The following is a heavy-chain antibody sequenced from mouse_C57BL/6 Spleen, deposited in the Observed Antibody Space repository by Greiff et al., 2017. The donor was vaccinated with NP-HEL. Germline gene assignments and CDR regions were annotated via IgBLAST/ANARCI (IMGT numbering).Heavy chain of an antibody. D-gene: IGHD5-1*01. CDR1: GFTFSSYA. CDR2: ISDGGSYT. Sequence: EVMLVESGGGLVKPGGSLKLSCAASGFTFSSYAMSWVRQTPEKRLEWVATISDGGSYTYYPDNVKGRFTISRDNAKNNLYLQMSHLKSEDTAMYYCARVYLRYFDYWGQGTTLTVSS. V-gene: IGHV5-4*03. J-gene: IGHJ2*01. CDR3: ARVYLRYFDY.